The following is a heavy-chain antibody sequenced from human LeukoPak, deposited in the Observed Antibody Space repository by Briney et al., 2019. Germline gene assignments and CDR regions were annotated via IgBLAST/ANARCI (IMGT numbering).Heavy chain of an antibody. CDR1: GGSISSGDYY. D-gene: IGHD4-17*01. Sequence: RPSETLSLTCTVSGGSISSGDYYWSWIRQPPGKGLEWIGYIYYSGSTYYNPSLKSRVTISVDTSKNQFSLKLSSVTAADTAVYYCARVWGYGDYVGHDAFDIWGQGTVVTVSS. CDR2: IYYSGST. V-gene: IGHV4-30-4*01. CDR3: ARVWGYGDYVGHDAFDI. J-gene: IGHJ3*02.